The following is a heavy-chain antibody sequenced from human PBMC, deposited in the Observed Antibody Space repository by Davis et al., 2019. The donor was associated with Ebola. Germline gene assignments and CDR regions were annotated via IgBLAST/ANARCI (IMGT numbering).Heavy chain of an antibody. CDR3: ARAGGDSVVTPWHFDY. J-gene: IGHJ4*02. Sequence: ASVKVSCKASGYTFTSYYMHWVRQAPGQGLEWMGIINPSGGSTSYAQKFQGRVTMTRDTSTSTVYMELSSLRSEDTAVYYCARAGGDSVVTPWHFDYWGQGTLVTVSS. V-gene: IGHV1-46*01. CDR1: GYTFTSYY. CDR2: INPSGGST. D-gene: IGHD4-23*01.